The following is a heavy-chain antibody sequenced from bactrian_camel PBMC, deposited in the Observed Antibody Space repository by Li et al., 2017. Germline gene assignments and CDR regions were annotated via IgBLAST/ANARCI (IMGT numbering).Heavy chain of an antibody. CDR2: IDSDLST. CDR3: AAEVFPCRSYSNYAEH. CDR1: GYTGSAHC. V-gene: IGHV3S10*01. D-gene: IGHD4*01. J-gene: IGHJ4*01. Sequence: DVQLVESGGGSVQPGGSLKLSCATSGYTGSAHCMGWFRQAPGKEREGVAIIDSDLSTGYEDSVKGRFIISRDNSLNTIYLQMNDMKPEDSGVYYCAAEVFPCRSYSNYAEHWGQGTQVTVS.